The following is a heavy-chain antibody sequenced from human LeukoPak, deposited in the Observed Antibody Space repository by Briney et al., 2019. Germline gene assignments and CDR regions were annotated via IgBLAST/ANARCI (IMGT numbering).Heavy chain of an antibody. CDR3: VKDLSYESSGYVFDY. D-gene: IGHD3-22*01. Sequence: GGSLRPSCAASGFTFEDYTMHWVRQAPGKTLEWVSLISWDGTPYYTDSVKGRFTISRDNAKNSLYLQMDTLRSEDTAFYYCVKDLSYESSGYVFDYWGQGTLVTVSS. J-gene: IGHJ4*02. CDR1: GFTFEDYT. V-gene: IGHV3-43*01. CDR2: ISWDGTP.